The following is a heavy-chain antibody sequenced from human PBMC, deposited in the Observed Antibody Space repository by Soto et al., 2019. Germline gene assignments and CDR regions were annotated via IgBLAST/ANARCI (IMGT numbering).Heavy chain of an antibody. Sequence: SETLSLTCTVSGGSISSGGYYWSWIRQHPGKGLEWIGYIYYSGSTYYNPSLKSRVTISVDTSKNQFSLKLSSVTAADTAVYYCAGTRAGTTPFLDYWGQGTLVTVSS. V-gene: IGHV4-31*03. CDR2: IYYSGST. D-gene: IGHD6-13*01. CDR1: GGSISSGGYY. CDR3: AGTRAGTTPFLDY. J-gene: IGHJ4*02.